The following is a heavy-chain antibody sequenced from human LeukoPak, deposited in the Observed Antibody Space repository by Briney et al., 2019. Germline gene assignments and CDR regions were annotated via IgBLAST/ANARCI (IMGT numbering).Heavy chain of an antibody. CDR2: INHSGST. CDR3: AEYSSGWTNDY. D-gene: IGHD6-19*01. CDR1: GGSVSSGSYY. V-gene: IGHV4-39*07. J-gene: IGHJ4*02. Sequence: SETLSLTCTVSGGSVSSGSYYWSWIRQPPGKGLEWIGEINHSGSTNYNPSLKSRVTISVDTSKNQFSLKLSSVTAADTAVYYCAEYSSGWTNDYWGQGTLVTVSS.